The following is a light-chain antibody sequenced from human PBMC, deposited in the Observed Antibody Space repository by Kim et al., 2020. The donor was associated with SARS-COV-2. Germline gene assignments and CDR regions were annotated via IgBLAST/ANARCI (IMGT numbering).Light chain of an antibody. CDR2: QDS. CDR1: KLGDKY. CDR3: QAWDSSTLYV. J-gene: IGLJ1*01. V-gene: IGLV3-1*01. Sequence: VSPGQTASITCSGDKLGDKYACWYQQKPGQSPVLVICQDSKRPSGIPERFSGSNSGNTATLTISGTQAMDEADYYCQAWDSSTLYVFGTGTKVTVL.